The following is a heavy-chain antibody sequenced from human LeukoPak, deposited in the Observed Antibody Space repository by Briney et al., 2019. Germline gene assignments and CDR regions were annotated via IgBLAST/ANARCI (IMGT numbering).Heavy chain of an antibody. CDR2: IIPIFGTA. J-gene: IGHJ4*02. V-gene: IGHV1-69*01. Sequence: AASVKVSCKASGGTFSSYAISWVRQAPGQGLEWMGGIIPIFGTANYAQKFQGRVTITADESTSTAYMELSSLRSEDTAVYYCASPGGDGEVYSGYDGTRYWGQGTLVTVSS. CDR1: GGTFSSYA. D-gene: IGHD5-12*01. CDR3: ASPGGDGEVYSGYDGTRY.